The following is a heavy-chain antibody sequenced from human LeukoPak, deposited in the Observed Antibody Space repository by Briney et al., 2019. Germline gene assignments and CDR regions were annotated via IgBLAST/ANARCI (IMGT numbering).Heavy chain of an antibody. D-gene: IGHD3-22*01. Sequence: SETLSLTCTVSGGSISSYYWSWIRQPPGKGLEWIGYINYSGSTNYNPSLKSRVTISVDTSNNQFSLKLSSVTAADTAVYYCARHSSGYRRGSFDYWGQGTLVTVSS. J-gene: IGHJ4*02. CDR3: ARHSSGYRRGSFDY. CDR2: INYSGST. V-gene: IGHV4-59*01. CDR1: GGSISSYY.